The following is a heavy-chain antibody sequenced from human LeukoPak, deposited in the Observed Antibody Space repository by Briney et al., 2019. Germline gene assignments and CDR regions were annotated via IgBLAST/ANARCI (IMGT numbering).Heavy chain of an antibody. V-gene: IGHV3-23*01. CDR2: ISGSGGST. CDR3: AKDSGPYGPGSYKYDY. Sequence: GGSLRLSCAASGFTFSSYAMSWVRQAPGKGLEWVSAISGSGGSTYYADSVKGRFTISRDNSKNTLYLQMNSLRAEDTAVYYCAKDSGPYGPGSYKYDYWGQGTLVTVSS. J-gene: IGHJ4*02. D-gene: IGHD3-10*01. CDR1: GFTFSSYA.